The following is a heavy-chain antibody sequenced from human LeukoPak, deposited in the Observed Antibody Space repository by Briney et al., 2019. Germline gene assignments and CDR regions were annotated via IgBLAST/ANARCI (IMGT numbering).Heavy chain of an antibody. V-gene: IGHV3-23*01. CDR2: LSGSGFTT. CDR1: GFTFNNYA. D-gene: IGHD3-10*01. CDR3: AKRNTMIRGGPCFDH. J-gene: IGHJ4*02. Sequence: GGSPRLSCAASGFTFNNYAMSWVRQAPGKGLEWVSGLSGSGFTTYYADSVNGRFTISRDNSKNTLYLQMNDLRPEDTAKYYCAKRNTMIRGGPCFDHWGQGLLVTVSS.